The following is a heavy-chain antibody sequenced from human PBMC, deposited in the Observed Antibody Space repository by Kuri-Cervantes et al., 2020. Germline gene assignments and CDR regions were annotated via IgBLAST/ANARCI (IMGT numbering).Heavy chain of an antibody. CDR1: GFTFSSYG. CDR3: ARSLHDYAPNFDY. V-gene: IGHV3-30*03. Sequence: GGSLRLSCAASGFTFSSYGMHWVRQAPGKGLEWVAVISYDGSNKYYADSVKGRFTISRDNSKNTLYLQMNSLRAGDTAVYYCARSLHDYAPNFDYWGHGNRVTGSS. J-gene: IGHJ4*01. D-gene: IGHD4-17*01. CDR2: ISYDGSNK.